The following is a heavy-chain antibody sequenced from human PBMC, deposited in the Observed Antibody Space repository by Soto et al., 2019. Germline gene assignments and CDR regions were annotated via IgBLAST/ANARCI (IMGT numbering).Heavy chain of an antibody. CDR2: IYYSGST. CDR1: GGSISSGGYY. J-gene: IGHJ4*02. CDR3: AKPLNPYDSSGYLN. D-gene: IGHD3-22*01. Sequence: SETLSLTCTVSGGSISSGGYYWSWIRQHPGKGLEWIGYIYYSGSTYYNPSLKSRVTISVDTSKNQFSLKLSSVTAADTAVYYCAKPLNPYDSSGYLNWGQGTLVTVSS. V-gene: IGHV4-31*03.